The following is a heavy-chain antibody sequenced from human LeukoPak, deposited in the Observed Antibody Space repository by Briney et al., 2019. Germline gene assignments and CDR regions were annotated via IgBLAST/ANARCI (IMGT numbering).Heavy chain of an antibody. J-gene: IGHJ6*04. CDR2: IYTSGST. V-gene: IGHV4-59*10. D-gene: IGHD3-9*01. CDR1: GGSFSGYY. CDR3: ARNDILTGYGMDV. Sequence: SVTLSLTCAVYGGSFSGYYWSWIRQPAGKGLEWIGRIYTSGSTNYNPSLKSRVTISVDTSKNQFSLKLSSVTAADTAVYYCARNDILTGYGMDVWGKGTTVTISS.